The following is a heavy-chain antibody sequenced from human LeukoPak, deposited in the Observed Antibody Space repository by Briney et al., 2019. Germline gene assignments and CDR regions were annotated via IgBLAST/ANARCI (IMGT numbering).Heavy chain of an antibody. CDR3: ASRRGGSSGYYPY. V-gene: IGHV4-39*07. Sequence: KASETLSLTCTVSGGSISSSSYYWGWIRQPPGKGLEWIASTYYSGSTYYNPSLKSRVTISVDTSKNQFSLKLSSVTAADTAVYYCASRRGGSSGYYPYWGQGTLVTVSS. J-gene: IGHJ4*02. CDR1: GGSISSSSYY. CDR2: TYYSGST. D-gene: IGHD3-22*01.